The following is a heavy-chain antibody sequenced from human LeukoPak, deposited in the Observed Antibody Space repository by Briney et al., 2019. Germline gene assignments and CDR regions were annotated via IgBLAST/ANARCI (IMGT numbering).Heavy chain of an antibody. CDR3: ARDSPPDIAVAGTLSYYYYYGMDV. J-gene: IGHJ6*02. Sequence: GGSLRLSCAASGFTFSDYWMGWVRQAPGKGLEWVANINQDGSEKYYVDSVKGRFTISRDNAKNSLYLQMNSLRAEDTAVYYCARDSPPDIAVAGTLSYYYYYGMDVWGQGTTVTVSS. D-gene: IGHD6-19*01. V-gene: IGHV3-7*01. CDR2: INQDGSEK. CDR1: GFTFSDYW.